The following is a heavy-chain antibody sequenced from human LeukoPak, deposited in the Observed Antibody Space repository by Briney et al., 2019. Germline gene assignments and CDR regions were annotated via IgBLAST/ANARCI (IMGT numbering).Heavy chain of an antibody. CDR3: AKTHTAGYYDFWSGHYPFDY. J-gene: IGHJ4*02. CDR2: ISGSGGST. V-gene: IGHV3-23*01. D-gene: IGHD3-3*01. Sequence: GGSLRLSCAASGFTFSSYAMSWVRQAPGKGLEWVSAISGSGGSTYYADSVKGRFTISRDNSKNTLYLQMNSLRAEDTAVYYCAKTHTAGYYDFWSGHYPFDYWGQGTLVTVSS. CDR1: GFTFSSYA.